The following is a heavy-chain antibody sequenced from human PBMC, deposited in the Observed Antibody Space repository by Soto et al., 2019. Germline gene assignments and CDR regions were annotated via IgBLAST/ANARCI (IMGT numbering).Heavy chain of an antibody. V-gene: IGHV3-53*05. Sequence: GGSLRLPCAASGFTVSSNYMSWVRQAPGKGLEWVSVIYSGGSTYYADSVKGRFTISRDNAKNSLYLQMNSLRAEDTALYYCAKGYSYGVLEPLGYWGQGTLVTVSS. CDR2: IYSGGST. CDR1: GFTVSSNY. J-gene: IGHJ4*02. D-gene: IGHD5-18*01. CDR3: AKGYSYGVLEPLGY.